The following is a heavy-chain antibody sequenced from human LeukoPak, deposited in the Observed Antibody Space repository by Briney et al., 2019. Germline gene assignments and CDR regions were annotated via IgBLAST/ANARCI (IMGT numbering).Heavy chain of an antibody. D-gene: IGHD3-22*01. J-gene: IGHJ5*02. CDR1: GGSISSGDYY. CDR2: IYYSGST. CDR3: ARDAGYYYDSSGPRGWFDP. V-gene: IGHV4-30-4*01. Sequence: PSQTLSLTCTVSGGSISSGDYYWSWIRQPPGKGLEWIGYIYYSGSTYYNPSLKSRVTISVDTSKNQFSLKLSSATAADTAVYYCARDAGYYYDSSGPRGWFDPWGQGTLVTVSS.